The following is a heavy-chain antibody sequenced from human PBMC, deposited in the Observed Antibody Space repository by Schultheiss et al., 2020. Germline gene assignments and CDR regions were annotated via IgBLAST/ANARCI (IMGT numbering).Heavy chain of an antibody. V-gene: IGHV4-39*07. J-gene: IGHJ6*03. CDR3: ARDHAMVIEYYYYYYMDG. CDR2: IYHSGST. CDR1: GGSISSSSYY. Sequence: SETLSLTCTVSGGSISSSSYYWGWIRQPPGKGLEWIGSIYHSGSTNYNPSLKSRVTISVDKSKNQFSLKLSSVTAADTAVYYCARDHAMVIEYYYYYYMDGWGKGTTVTVSS. D-gene: IGHD5-18*01.